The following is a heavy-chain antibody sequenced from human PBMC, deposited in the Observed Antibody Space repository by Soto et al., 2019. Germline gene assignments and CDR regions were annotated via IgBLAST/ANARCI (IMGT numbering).Heavy chain of an antibody. V-gene: IGHV3-48*03. J-gene: IGHJ4*02. CDR1: GFTFRSYE. D-gene: IGHD2-2*01. CDR2: ISSSGSTI. Sequence: GGSLRLSCAASGFTFRSYEMNWVRQAPGKGLEWVSYISSSGSTIYYADSVKGRFTISRDNAKNSLYLQMNSLRAEDTAVYYCASRCSSTSCQLFDYWGQGTLVTVSS. CDR3: ASRCSSTSCQLFDY.